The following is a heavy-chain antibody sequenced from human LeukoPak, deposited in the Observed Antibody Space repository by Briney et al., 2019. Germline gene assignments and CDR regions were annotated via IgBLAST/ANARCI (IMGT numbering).Heavy chain of an antibody. CDR1: GFTFNSNA. CDR3: ASQRGHSYGAAER. Sequence: PGGPLRLTCAASGFTFNSNAMRWLRQAPGKALEWVSAIASGGSTYYADSVKGRFAISRDNSKNTLYLEMNSLRTEDTAIYFCASQRGHSYGAAERWGQGTLVTVSS. J-gene: IGHJ4*02. D-gene: IGHD5-18*01. V-gene: IGHV3-23*01. CDR2: IASGGST.